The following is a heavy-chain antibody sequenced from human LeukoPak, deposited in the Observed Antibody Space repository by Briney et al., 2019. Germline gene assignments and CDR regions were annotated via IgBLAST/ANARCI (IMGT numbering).Heavy chain of an antibody. V-gene: IGHV1-8*01. CDR3: AKDSRSGYETNSLDY. CDR1: GYTFTSYD. J-gene: IGHJ4*02. D-gene: IGHD5-12*01. CDR2: MSPNSGNT. Sequence: ASVKVSCKASGYTFTSYDINWVRQATGQGLEWMGWMSPNSGNTGYAQKFQGRVTMTRNTSISTAYMELSSLRPDDTALYYCAKDSRSGYETNSLDYWGQGTLVTVSS.